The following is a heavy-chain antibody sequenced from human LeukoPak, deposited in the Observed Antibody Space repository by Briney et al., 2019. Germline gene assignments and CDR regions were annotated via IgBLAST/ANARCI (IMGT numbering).Heavy chain of an antibody. Sequence: PGGCLRLSCAASGFSFSGHGMHWVRQSAGKGLEWVAVIWYDGSNKYYADSVKGRFTISRDNSKNTLSLQRDSLRAEDTAIYYCVRWGPEKSVDHWGERELVTVSS. CDR1: GFSFSGHG. V-gene: IGHV3-33*01. CDR2: IWYDGSNK. J-gene: IGHJ4*02. D-gene: IGHD3-16*01. CDR3: VRWGPEKSVDH.